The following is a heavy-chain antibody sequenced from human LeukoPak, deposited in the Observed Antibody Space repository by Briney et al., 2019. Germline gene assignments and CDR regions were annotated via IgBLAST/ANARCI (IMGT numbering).Heavy chain of an antibody. V-gene: IGHV4-59*01. CDR1: GASMSSYY. CDR3: AMSGGWLQPGV. D-gene: IGHD5-24*01. J-gene: IGHJ3*01. Sequence: SETLSLTCTVSGASMSSYYWNWIRQPPGKGLEWIGYIYYSGSTNSNPSLKSRVTISVDTSKNQFSLKLMSVTAADTAVYYCAMSGGWLQPGVWGQGTMVTVSS. CDR2: IYYSGST.